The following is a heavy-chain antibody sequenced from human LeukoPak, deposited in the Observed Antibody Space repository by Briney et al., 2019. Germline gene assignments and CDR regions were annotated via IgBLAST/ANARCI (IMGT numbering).Heavy chain of an antibody. J-gene: IGHJ6*02. V-gene: IGHV1-2*02. Sequence: ASVKASCKASGYTFTDYYMHWVRQAPGQGLEWMGWINPKSGGTNYAQKFQGRVTMTRDTSISTAYMELSSLRSDDTAVYYCALWFGELSALINYYYYGMDVWGQGTTVTVSS. CDR1: GYTFTDYY. D-gene: IGHD3-10*01. CDR3: ALWFGELSALINYYYYGMDV. CDR2: INPKSGGT.